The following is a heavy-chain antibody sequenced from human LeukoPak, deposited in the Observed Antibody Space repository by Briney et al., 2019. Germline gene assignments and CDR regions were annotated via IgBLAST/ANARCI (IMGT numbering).Heavy chain of an antibody. CDR2: IYSGGGA. Sequence: PGGSLRLSCAASGFTVTSNYMSWVRQAPGKGLEWVSIIYSGGGAYYADSVKGRFTISRDYPKNSLYLQMSSLRAEDTAVYYCARRGGDILTGYLDYWGQGTLVTVSS. V-gene: IGHV3-53*01. J-gene: IGHJ4*02. CDR1: GFTVTSNY. CDR3: ARRGGDILTGYLDY. D-gene: IGHD3-9*01.